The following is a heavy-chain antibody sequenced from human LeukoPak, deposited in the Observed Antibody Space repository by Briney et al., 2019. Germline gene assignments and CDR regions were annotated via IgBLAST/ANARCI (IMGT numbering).Heavy chain of an antibody. D-gene: IGHD1-26*01. Sequence: PGRSLRLSCAASGFTFSSYAMHWVRQAPGKGLEWVAVISNDGSAKDYADSVRGRFTISRDNSKNTLYLQLNSLRGDDTAVYYCARHTSGSYYGFDYWGQGTLVTVSS. V-gene: IGHV3-30-3*01. J-gene: IGHJ4*02. CDR3: ARHTSGSYYGFDY. CDR1: GFTFSSYA. CDR2: ISNDGSAK.